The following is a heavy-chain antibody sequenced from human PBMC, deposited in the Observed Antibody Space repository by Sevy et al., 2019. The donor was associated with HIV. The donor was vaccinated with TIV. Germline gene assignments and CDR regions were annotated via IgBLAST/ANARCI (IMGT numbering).Heavy chain of an antibody. CDR2: IYSGGST. D-gene: IGHD6-19*01. V-gene: IGHV3-53*01. CDR1: GFTFSSYA. CDR3: ARDSQGSGWFHFDY. Sequence: GGSLRLSCAASGFTFSSYAMHWVRQAPGKGLEWVSVIYSGGSTYYADSVKGRFTISRDNSKNTLYLQMNSLRAEDTAVYYCARDSQGSGWFHFDYWGQGTLVTVSS. J-gene: IGHJ4*02.